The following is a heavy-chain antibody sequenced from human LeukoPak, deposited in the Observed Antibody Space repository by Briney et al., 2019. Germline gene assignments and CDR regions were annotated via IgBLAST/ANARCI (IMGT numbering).Heavy chain of an antibody. CDR1: GFTFGSYW. D-gene: IGHD3-10*01. V-gene: IGHV3-7*04. CDR3: AREVRGLRSPRFGESPRSDS. CDR2: IKKDGSEK. J-gene: IGHJ4*02. Sequence: GGALRLSCAASGFTFGSYWMSWVRLTPRKGLEWVANIKKDGSEKYYMDSVKGRFTISRDDAKNSLYLQMNSLRAEDTAVCYCAREVRGLRSPRFGESPRSDSWGQGTLVTVSS.